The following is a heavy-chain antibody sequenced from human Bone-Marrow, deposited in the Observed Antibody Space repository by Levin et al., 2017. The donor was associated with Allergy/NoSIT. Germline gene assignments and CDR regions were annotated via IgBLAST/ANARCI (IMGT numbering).Heavy chain of an antibody. D-gene: IGHD6-13*01. CDR1: GFTFSSYS. Sequence: GESLKISCAASGFTFSSYSMNWVRQAPGKGLEWVSSISSRSSYIYYADSVKGRFTISRDNAKNSLYLQMNSLRAEDTAVYYCARIAREQQLAPFDYWGQGNLVTVSS. CDR2: ISSRSSYI. J-gene: IGHJ4*02. CDR3: ARIAREQQLAPFDY. V-gene: IGHV3-21*01.